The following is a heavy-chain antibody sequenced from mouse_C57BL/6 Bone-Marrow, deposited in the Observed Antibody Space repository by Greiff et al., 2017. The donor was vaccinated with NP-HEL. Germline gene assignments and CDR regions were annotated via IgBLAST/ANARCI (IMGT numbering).Heavy chain of an antibody. CDR2: IDPSDSYT. D-gene: IGHD2-5*01. CDR3: ARYNYSKGYYAMDY. V-gene: IGHV1-59*01. J-gene: IGHJ4*01. CDR1: GYNFTSSW. Sequence: VQLQQPGAELVRPGTSVKLSCKASGYNFTSSWLHWVKQRPGQGLEWIGVIDPSDSYTNYIQKFKGKATLTVDTSSSTAYMQLSSLTSEDSAVYYCARYNYSKGYYAMDYWGQGTSVTVSS.